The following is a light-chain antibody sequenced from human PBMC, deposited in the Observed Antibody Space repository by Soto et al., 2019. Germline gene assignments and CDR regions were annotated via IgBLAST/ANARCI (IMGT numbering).Light chain of an antibody. CDR1: QSVSSN. J-gene: IGKJ5*01. Sequence: EIVMTQSPATLSVSPGERATLSCRASQSVSSNLAWYQQKPGQAPRLLIYGASTRATGIPARFSGSGSGTEFTLTISSLQSEDFAVYYCQQYTNWPPFTFGQGTRQEIK. CDR2: GAS. CDR3: QQYTNWPPFT. V-gene: IGKV3-15*01.